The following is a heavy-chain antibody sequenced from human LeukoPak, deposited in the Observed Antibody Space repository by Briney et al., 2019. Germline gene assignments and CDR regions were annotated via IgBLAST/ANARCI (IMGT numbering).Heavy chain of an antibody. Sequence: GAPVKVSCKASGYTFTSYGISWVRQAPGQGLEWMGWISPYNGNTVYARNLQGRVTMTTDTSTTTAYMELGSLRSDDTAVYYCARGRSYSAFDIWGQGTMVTVSS. V-gene: IGHV1-18*01. J-gene: IGHJ3*02. CDR2: ISPYNGNT. CDR1: GYTFTSYG. CDR3: ARGRSYSAFDI. D-gene: IGHD1-26*01.